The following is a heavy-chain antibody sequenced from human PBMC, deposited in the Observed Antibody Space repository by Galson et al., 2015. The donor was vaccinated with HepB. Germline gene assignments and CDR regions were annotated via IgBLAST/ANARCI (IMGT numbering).Heavy chain of an antibody. J-gene: IGHJ6*02. CDR3: ARFIRFLEWSGRRDFYYGMDV. D-gene: IGHD3-3*01. V-gene: IGHV4-4*02. CDR1: GGSISTSSW. Sequence: ETLSLTCAVSGGSISTSSWWTWVRQSPGEGLEWIGEIFHSGTTNYNPSLKGRGHISVDKSKNQFSLKLRSVTAADTAVYYCARFIRFLEWSGRRDFYYGMDVWGQGTTVTVSS. CDR2: IFHSGTT.